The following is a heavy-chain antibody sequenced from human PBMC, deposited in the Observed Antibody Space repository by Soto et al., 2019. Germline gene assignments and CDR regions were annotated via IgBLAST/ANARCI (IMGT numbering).Heavy chain of an antibody. J-gene: IGHJ4*02. Sequence: EVQLLESGGGLVQPGGSLRLSCAASGFTFSRYAMSWVRQAPGKGLEWVSAISGSADSKYYADSVKGRLTISRDNSKNTLYLQMNSLRADDTAVYYCAKEDVVPATIAGWVVRIHDYWGQVTLVTVSS. D-gene: IGHD2-2*01. CDR1: GFTFSRYA. CDR2: ISGSADSK. CDR3: AKEDVVPATIAGWVVRIHDY. V-gene: IGHV3-23*01.